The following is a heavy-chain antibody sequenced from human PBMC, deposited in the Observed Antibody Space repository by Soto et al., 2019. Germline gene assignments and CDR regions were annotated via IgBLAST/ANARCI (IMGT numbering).Heavy chain of an antibody. Sequence: TSETLSLTCAVYGGSFSGYYWSWIRQPPGKGLEWIGEINHSGSTNYNPSLKSRVTISVDTSKNQLSLKLSSVTAADTAVYYCARETTDDFWSGYPQLIDPWGQGTLVTVSS. J-gene: IGHJ5*02. CDR1: GGSFSGYY. V-gene: IGHV4-34*01. CDR3: ARETTDDFWSGYPQLIDP. D-gene: IGHD3-3*01. CDR2: INHSGST.